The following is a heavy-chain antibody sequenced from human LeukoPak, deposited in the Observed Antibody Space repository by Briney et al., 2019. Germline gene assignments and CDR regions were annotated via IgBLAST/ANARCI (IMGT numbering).Heavy chain of an antibody. V-gene: IGHV4-59*01. J-gene: IGHJ4*02. CDR2: MYYSGST. Sequence: PSETLSLTCAVSGGSISGYYWSWIRQPPGRGLEWIGYMYYSGSTNYNPSLKSRVTMSVDTSKNQFSLKLSSVTAADTAVYYCARENDYWGQGTLVTVSS. CDR1: GGSISGYY. CDR3: ARENDY.